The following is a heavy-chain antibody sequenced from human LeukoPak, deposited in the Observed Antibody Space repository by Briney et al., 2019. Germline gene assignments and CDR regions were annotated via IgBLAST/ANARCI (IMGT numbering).Heavy chain of an antibody. J-gene: IGHJ5*02. V-gene: IGHV3-48*03. Sequence: GSLRLSCAASGFTFSSYEMNWFRQAPGKGLEWVSYISSSGSTIYYADSVKGRFTISRDNAKNSLYLQMNSLRAEDTAVYYCARLTYYDFWSGYAPNNWFDPWGQGTLVTVSS. D-gene: IGHD3-3*01. CDR3: ARLTYYDFWSGYAPNNWFDP. CDR2: ISSSGSTI. CDR1: GFTFSSYE.